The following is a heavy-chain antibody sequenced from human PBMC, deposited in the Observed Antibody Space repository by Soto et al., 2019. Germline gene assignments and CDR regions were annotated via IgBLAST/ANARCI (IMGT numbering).Heavy chain of an antibody. CDR2: IHHSGSS. CDR3: AKMVGATLVDY. Sequence: QVQLQESGPGLVKPSGTLSLTCTVSGASISSTSSGDWWSWVRQPPEKGLEWIGEIHHSGSSNYNPSLKSRVTMSVDKSKNQFALRLRSVTAADTAVYYCAKMVGATLVDYWGQGTLVTVSS. V-gene: IGHV4-4*02. CDR1: GASISSTSSGDW. D-gene: IGHD1-26*01. J-gene: IGHJ4*02.